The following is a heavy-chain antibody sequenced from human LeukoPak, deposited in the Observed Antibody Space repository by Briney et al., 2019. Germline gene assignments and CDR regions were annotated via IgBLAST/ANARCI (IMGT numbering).Heavy chain of an antibody. V-gene: IGHV4-59*01. Sequence: KPSETLSLTCTVSGGSISSYYWSWIRQPPGKGLEWIGYIYYGGSTNYNPSLKSRVTISVDTSKNQFSLKLSSVTAADTAVYYCARALAYDYGDYFVDYWGQGTLVTVSS. CDR1: GGSISSYY. CDR3: ARALAYDYGDYFVDY. J-gene: IGHJ4*02. CDR2: IYYGGST. D-gene: IGHD4-17*01.